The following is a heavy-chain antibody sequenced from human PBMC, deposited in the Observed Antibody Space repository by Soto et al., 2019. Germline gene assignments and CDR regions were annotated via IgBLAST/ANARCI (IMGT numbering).Heavy chain of an antibody. V-gene: IGHV1-69*02. J-gene: IGHJ4*02. D-gene: IGHD3-22*01. CDR1: GGTFSSYT. CDR3: ARPMIVGGRTFYC. Sequence: QVQLVQSGAEVKKPGSSVKGSCNASGGTFSSYTISWVRHAPGQGLEWMGRIIHILGIANYAQKFQGRVTITADKSTSTAYMELRSLRSDDTAVYCCARPMIVGGRTFYCWGQGTLVTVSS. CDR2: IIHILGIA.